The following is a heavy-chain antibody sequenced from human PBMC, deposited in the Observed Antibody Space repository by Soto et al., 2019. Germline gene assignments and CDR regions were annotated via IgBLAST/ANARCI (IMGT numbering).Heavy chain of an antibody. D-gene: IGHD6-13*01. V-gene: IGHV1-3*01. CDR1: GYTFTSYG. CDR3: VRRHVSATGIDWFDP. J-gene: IGHJ5*02. Sequence: ASVKVSCKASGYTFTSYGIHWVRQAPGQRLEWMGWINAANGDTKYSPKFQGRVTITRDTSASTAYMELSSLRSEDTAVYYCVRRHVSATGIDWFDPWGQGTLVPVST. CDR2: INAANGDT.